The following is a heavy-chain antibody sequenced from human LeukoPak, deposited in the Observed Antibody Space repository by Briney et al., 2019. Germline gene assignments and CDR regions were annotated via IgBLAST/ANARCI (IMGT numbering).Heavy chain of an antibody. CDR3: AREASRDGYNYAHPHWFDP. CDR2: IIPIFGTA. Sequence: GASVKVSCKASGGTFSSYAISWVRQAPGQGLEWMGGIIPIFGTANYAQKFQGRVTITADESTSTAYMELSSLGSEDTAVYYCAREASRDGYNYAHPHWFDPWGQGTLVTVSS. V-gene: IGHV1-69*13. J-gene: IGHJ5*02. CDR1: GGTFSSYA. D-gene: IGHD5-24*01.